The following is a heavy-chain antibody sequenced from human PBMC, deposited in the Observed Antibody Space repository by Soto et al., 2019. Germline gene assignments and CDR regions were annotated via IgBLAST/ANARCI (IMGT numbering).Heavy chain of an antibody. Sequence: QVQLVQSGAEVKKAGASVRISCKASGYTFSNYGITWVRQAPGHGLEWLGWVTAFNGDTNYAQNVRDRVTLTTDPSTETSYMELRSLRPDDTAVYYCARDGRVSFYYYGMDVWGQGTTVIVSS. CDR3: ARDGRVSFYYYGMDV. V-gene: IGHV1-18*01. CDR1: GYTFSNYG. CDR2: VTAFNGDT. J-gene: IGHJ6*02.